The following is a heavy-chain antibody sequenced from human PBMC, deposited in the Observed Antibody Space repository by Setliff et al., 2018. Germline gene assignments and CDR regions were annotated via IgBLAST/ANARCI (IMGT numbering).Heavy chain of an antibody. J-gene: IGHJ4*02. CDR3: ARGGTFRYFDF. D-gene: IGHD5-12*01. CDR2: VYYSGTA. V-gene: IGHV4-59*01. CDR1: DGSLSTYY. Sequence: ETLSLTCTVSDGSLSTYYWSWIRQPPGKGLEFIGYVYYSGTANYSPSLRSRLTISVDTSKNQSSLKLRSVTAADTAVYYCARGGTFRYFDFWGQGAPVTVSS.